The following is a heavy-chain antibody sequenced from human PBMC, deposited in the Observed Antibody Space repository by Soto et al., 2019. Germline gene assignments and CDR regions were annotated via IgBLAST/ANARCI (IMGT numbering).Heavy chain of an antibody. CDR3: ATRDGMVGDSSSWYFFDY. CDR1: GGTFSSYA. J-gene: IGHJ4*02. CDR2: IIPIFGTA. Sequence: QVQLVQSGAEVKKPGSSVKVSCKASGGTFSSYAISWVRQAPGQGLEWMGGIIPIFGTANYAQKFQGRVTITADESTSTAYMELSSPRSEDTAVYYCATRDGMVGDSSSWYFFDYWGQGTLVTVSS. V-gene: IGHV1-69*01. D-gene: IGHD6-13*01.